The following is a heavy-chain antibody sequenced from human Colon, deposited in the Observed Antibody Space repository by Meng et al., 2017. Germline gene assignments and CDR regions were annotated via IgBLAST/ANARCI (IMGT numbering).Heavy chain of an antibody. Sequence: QVQLQESGPGLVKPSETLSLTCTGSGGSISSYYWSWIRQPPGKGLEWIGYIYYSGSTNYNPSLKSRVTISVDTSKNQFSLKLSSVTAADTAVYYCASGYDYLDYWGQGTLVTVSS. J-gene: IGHJ4*02. CDR3: ASGYDYLDY. CDR1: GGSISSYY. V-gene: IGHV4-59*01. D-gene: IGHD5-12*01. CDR2: IYYSGST.